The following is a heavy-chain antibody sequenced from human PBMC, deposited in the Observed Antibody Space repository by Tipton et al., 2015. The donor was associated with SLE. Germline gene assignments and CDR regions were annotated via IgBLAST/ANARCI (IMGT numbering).Heavy chain of an antibody. Sequence: TLSLTCTVSGASISSFSYYWGWIRQPPGKGLEWIGNMYYTGSTYYNPSLKSRVTISVDTSKNQLSLKLSSVTAADTAVYYCASRRDGRGTWFDPWGQGTLVTVSS. CDR2: MYYTGST. CDR3: ASRRDGRGTWFDP. CDR1: GASISSFSYY. V-gene: IGHV4-39*07. D-gene: IGHD3-10*01. J-gene: IGHJ5*02.